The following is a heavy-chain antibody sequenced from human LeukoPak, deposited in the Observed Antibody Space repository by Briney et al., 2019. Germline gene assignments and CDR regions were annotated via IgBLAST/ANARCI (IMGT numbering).Heavy chain of an antibody. CDR2: FDPEDGET. CDR3: ATAQVGATQDYYGMDV. Sequence: ASVKVSCKVSGYTLTELSMHWVRQAPGKGLEWMGGFDPEDGETICAQKFQGRVTMTEDTSTDTAYMELSSLRSEDTAVYYCATAQVGATQDYYGMDVWGQGTTVTVSS. J-gene: IGHJ6*02. D-gene: IGHD1-26*01. V-gene: IGHV1-24*01. CDR1: GYTLTELS.